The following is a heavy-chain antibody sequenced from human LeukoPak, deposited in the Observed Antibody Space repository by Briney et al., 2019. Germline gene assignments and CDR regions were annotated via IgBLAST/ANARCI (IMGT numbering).Heavy chain of an antibody. CDR1: GFTFSVYG. CDR3: AREGRRGTYYDSSSYSLYDY. V-gene: IGHV3-23*01. Sequence: PGGSLRLSCAASGFTFSVYGVSWVRQAPGKGVEWVSSISDSGHNTDYADSVQGRFTISRDNSKNTVYLQIYSLKAEDTAVYWCAREGRRGTYYDSSSYSLYDYWGQGTLVTVSS. CDR2: ISDSGHNT. J-gene: IGHJ4*02. D-gene: IGHD3-22*01.